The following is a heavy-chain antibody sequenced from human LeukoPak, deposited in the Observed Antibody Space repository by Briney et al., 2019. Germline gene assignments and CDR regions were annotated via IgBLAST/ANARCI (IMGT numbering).Heavy chain of an antibody. V-gene: IGHV3-30*03. J-gene: IGHJ5*02. D-gene: IGHD3-22*01. CDR3: AGDYYDSIWRQFDP. CDR1: GFTFSSYG. Sequence: GGSLRLSCAASGFTFSSYGMHWVRQAPGKGLEWVAVISYDGSNKYYADSVKGRFTISRDNSKNTLYLQMNSLRAEDTAVYYCAGDYYDSIWRQFDPWGQGTLVTVSS. CDR2: ISYDGSNK.